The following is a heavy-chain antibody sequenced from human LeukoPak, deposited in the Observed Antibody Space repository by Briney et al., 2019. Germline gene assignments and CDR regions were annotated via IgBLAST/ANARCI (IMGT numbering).Heavy chain of an antibody. J-gene: IGHJ4*02. Sequence: SETLSLTCTVSGGSISSGDYYWSWIRQPPGKGLEWIGYIYYSGSTYYNPSLKSRVTISVDTSKNQFSLKLSCVTAADTAVYYCARHCSSTSCYSGLDYWGQGTLVTVSS. D-gene: IGHD2-2*02. CDR2: IYYSGST. V-gene: IGHV4-30-4*08. CDR3: ARHCSSTSCYSGLDY. CDR1: GGSISSGDYY.